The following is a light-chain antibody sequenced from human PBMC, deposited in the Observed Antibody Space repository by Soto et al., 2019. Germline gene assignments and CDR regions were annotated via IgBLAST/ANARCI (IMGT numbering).Light chain of an antibody. V-gene: IGKV3-20*01. CDR1: RSVNSRY. CDR2: GTS. J-gene: IGKJ2*01. CDR3: HQYGYSPNT. Sequence: EIVLTQSPGTLSLSPGDRATLSCRASRSVNSRYLAWYQQKPGQAPRLLIYGTSTRATGIPDRFSGSGSGTDFNLTISRLEPEDFAVYHCHQYGYSPNTFGQGTNLEIK.